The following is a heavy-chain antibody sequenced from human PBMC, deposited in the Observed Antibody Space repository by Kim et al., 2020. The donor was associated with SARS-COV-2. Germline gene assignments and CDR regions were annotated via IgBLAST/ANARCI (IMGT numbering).Heavy chain of an antibody. V-gene: IGHV4-59*12. CDR3: EGIPGITGWPFDS. J-gene: IGHJ4*02. D-gene: IGHD1-20*01. CDR2: IKNNGRST. CDR1: VGSISSDY. Sequence: SETLSLTCTVSVGSISSDYWTWIRQPPGKGLEWIGYIKNNGRSTNYNHSLRSRVAMLVDPSKSHSSLILRSVTAADTAVYFCEGIPGITGWPFDSWGQGILVTVSS.